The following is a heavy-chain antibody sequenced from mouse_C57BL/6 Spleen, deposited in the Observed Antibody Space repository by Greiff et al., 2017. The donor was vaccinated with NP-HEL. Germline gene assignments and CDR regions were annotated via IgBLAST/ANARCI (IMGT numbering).Heavy chain of an antibody. Sequence: VKLMESGAELVKPGASVKLSCKASGYTFTEYTIHWVKQRSGQGLEWIGWFYPGSGSIKYNEKFKDKATLTADKSSSTVYMELSRLTSEDSAVYFCARHEGGYDYDGYFDVWGTGTTVTVSS. J-gene: IGHJ1*03. CDR3: ARHEGGYDYDGYFDV. CDR1: GYTFTEYT. CDR2: FYPGSGSI. V-gene: IGHV1-62-2*01. D-gene: IGHD2-4*01.